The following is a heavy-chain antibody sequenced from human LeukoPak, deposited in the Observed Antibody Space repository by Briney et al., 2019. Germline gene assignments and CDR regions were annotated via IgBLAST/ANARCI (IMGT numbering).Heavy chain of an antibody. CDR2: INPNSGGT. Sequence: ASVTVSCKASGYTFTGYYMHWVRQAPGQGLEWMGRINPNSGGTNYAQKFQGRVTMTRDTSISTAYMELSRLRSDNTAVYYCARDQELELLHYWGQGTLVTVSS. D-gene: IGHD1-7*01. J-gene: IGHJ4*02. V-gene: IGHV1-2*06. CDR1: GYTFTGYY. CDR3: ARDQELELLHY.